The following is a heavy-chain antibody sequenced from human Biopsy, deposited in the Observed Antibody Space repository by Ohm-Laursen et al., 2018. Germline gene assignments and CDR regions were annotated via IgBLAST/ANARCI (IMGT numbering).Heavy chain of an antibody. V-gene: IGHV4-59*01. CDR1: GGSMTGYE. D-gene: IGHD4-11*01. CDR2: IYYSGGT. CDR3: ARDSGILNYGNFKYYHYYGMDV. Sequence: PSETLSLTCSVSGGSMTGYEWSWIRLAPGKGLEWIGYIYYSGGTKYNPSLASRVTFSVDMSKSQFSLKLYSVTAADTAVYYCARDSGILNYGNFKYYHYYGMDVWGQGTKVTVSS. J-gene: IGHJ6*02.